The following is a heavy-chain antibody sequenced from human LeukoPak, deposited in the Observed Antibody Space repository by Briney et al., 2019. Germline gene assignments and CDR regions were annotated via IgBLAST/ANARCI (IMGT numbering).Heavy chain of an antibody. Sequence: GGSPRLSCAASGFTFSSYAMHWVRQAPGKGLEWVAVISYDGSNKYYADSVKGRFTISRDNSKNTLYLQMNSLRAEDTAVYYCARTSQDAFDIWGQGTMVTVSS. CDR1: GFTFSSYA. CDR2: ISYDGSNK. CDR3: ARTSQDAFDI. J-gene: IGHJ3*02. V-gene: IGHV3-30*04.